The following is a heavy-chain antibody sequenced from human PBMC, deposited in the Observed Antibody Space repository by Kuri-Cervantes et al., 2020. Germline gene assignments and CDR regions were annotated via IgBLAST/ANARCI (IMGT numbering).Heavy chain of an antibody. CDR3: ARARRTDYKVRGHCYYYMDV. CDR1: GGTFSSYA. J-gene: IGHJ6*03. V-gene: IGHV1-69*13. D-gene: IGHD3-10*01. Sequence: SVKVSCKASGGTFSSYAISWVRQAPGQGLEWMGGIIPIFGTANYAQKFQGRVTITADESTSTAYMELSSLRSEDTAVYYCARARRTDYKVRGHCYYYMDVWGKGTTVTVSS. CDR2: IIPIFGTA.